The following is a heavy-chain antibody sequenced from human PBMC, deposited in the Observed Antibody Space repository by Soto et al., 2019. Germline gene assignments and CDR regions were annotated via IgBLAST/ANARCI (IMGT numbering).Heavy chain of an antibody. V-gene: IGHV1-46*01. CDR2: ISPSGGTT. J-gene: IGHJ4*02. D-gene: IGHD6-19*01. CDR1: GYTFTTYY. CDR3: ARGDQWLRDY. Sequence: GASVKVSCKASGYTFTTYYIQWVRQAPGQGLEWMGVISPSGGTTTYAQKFKGRVTMTRDTSTSTVHMELSRLRSEDTAVYYCARGDQWLRDYWGQGTLVTVSS.